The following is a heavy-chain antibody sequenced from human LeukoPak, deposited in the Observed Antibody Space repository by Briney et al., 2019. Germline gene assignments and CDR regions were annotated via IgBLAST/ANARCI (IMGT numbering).Heavy chain of an antibody. CDR2: IYTSGST. CDR1: GGSFSGYY. D-gene: IGHD6-13*01. V-gene: IGHV4-59*10. Sequence: SETLSLTCAVYGGSFSGYYWSWIRQPAGKGLEWIGRIYTSGSTNYNPSLKSRVTISVDTSKNQFSLKLSSVTAADTAVYYCARGGPLDSSSPAEFDYWGQGTLVTVSS. CDR3: ARGGPLDSSSPAEFDY. J-gene: IGHJ4*02.